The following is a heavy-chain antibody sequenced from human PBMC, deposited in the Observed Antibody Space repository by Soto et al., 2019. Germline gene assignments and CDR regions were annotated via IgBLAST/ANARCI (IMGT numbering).Heavy chain of an antibody. V-gene: IGHV3-23*01. CDR1: AFSFSSYA. CDR3: AKHKTFKNWFDP. CDR2: ISGSGGST. Sequence: EVQLLESGGGLVQPGGSLRLSCAASAFSFSSYAMSWVRQAPKKGLEWVSAISGSGGSTYYADSVKGRFTISRDNSKNTLYLQMISLRAEVTAVYYCAKHKTFKNWFDPWGQGTLVTVSS. J-gene: IGHJ5*02.